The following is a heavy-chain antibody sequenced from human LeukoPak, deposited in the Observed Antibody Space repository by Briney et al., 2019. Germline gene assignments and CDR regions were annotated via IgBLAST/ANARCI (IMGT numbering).Heavy chain of an antibody. D-gene: IGHD2-2*02. CDR2: ISAYNGNT. CDR1: GYTFTSYG. Sequence: ASVKVSCKASGYTFTSYGISWVRQAPGQGLEWMGWISAYNGNTSYAQKLQGRVTMTTDTSTSTAYMELRSLRSDDTAVYYCARDIVVVPAAIGPDYSSTPADYWGQGTLVTVSS. CDR3: ARDIVVVPAAIGPDYSSTPADY. J-gene: IGHJ4*02. V-gene: IGHV1-18*01.